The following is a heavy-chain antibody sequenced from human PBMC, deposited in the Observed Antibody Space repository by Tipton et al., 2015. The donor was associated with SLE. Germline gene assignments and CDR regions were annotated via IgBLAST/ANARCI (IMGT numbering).Heavy chain of an antibody. CDR2: IYYTGRT. Sequence: TLSLTCTVSGGSISSYYWSWIRQPPGKGLEWIGYIYYTGRTNYNPSLKSRVTMSLDTSENQFSLKLSSVTAADTAVYYCARDLDGYNYGDYWGQGILVTVSS. J-gene: IGHJ4*02. CDR3: ARDLDGYNYGDY. D-gene: IGHD5-24*01. CDR1: GGSISSYY. V-gene: IGHV4-59*01.